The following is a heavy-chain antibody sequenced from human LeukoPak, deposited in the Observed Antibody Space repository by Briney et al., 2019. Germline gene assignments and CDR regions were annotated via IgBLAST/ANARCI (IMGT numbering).Heavy chain of an antibody. D-gene: IGHD3-22*01. Sequence: SETLSLTCTVPGGSISSYYWSWIRQPPGKGLEWIGYIYYSGSTNYNPSLKSRVTISVDTSKNQFSLKLSSVTAADTAVYYCARATYYYDSSGYYYRPYYFDYWGQGTLVTVSS. CDR2: IYYSGST. CDR1: GGSISSYY. CDR3: ARATYYYDSSGYYYRPYYFDY. J-gene: IGHJ4*02. V-gene: IGHV4-59*01.